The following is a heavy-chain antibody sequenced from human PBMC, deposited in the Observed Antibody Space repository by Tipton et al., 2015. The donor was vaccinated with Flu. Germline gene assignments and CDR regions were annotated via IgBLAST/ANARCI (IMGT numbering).Heavy chain of an antibody. CDR3: AKDGSGWYLDN. CDR2: ISYDGSIK. J-gene: IGHJ4*02. D-gene: IGHD6-19*01. Sequence: SLRLSCAASGFTFRTYGMQWVRQAPGKGLEWVALISYDGSIKYYAESVRGRFTISRDNSKNTLYLQMNSLRAEDTALYYCAKDGSGWYLDNWGQGTLVTVSS. CDR1: GFTFRTYG. V-gene: IGHV3-30*18.